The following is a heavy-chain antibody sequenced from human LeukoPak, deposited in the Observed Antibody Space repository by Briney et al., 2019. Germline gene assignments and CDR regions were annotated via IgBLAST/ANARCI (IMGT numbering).Heavy chain of an antibody. Sequence: GASVKVSCKASGYTFTSYAMHWVRQAPGQRLEWMGWINAGNGNTKYSQKFQGRVTITRDTSASTAYMELSSLRSEDTAVYYCARDLDQYSGRYGGFGHDFWGQGTLVTVSS. CDR3: ARDLDQYSGRYGGFGHDF. CDR1: GYTFTSYA. J-gene: IGHJ4*02. D-gene: IGHD1-26*01. CDR2: INAGNGNT. V-gene: IGHV1-3*01.